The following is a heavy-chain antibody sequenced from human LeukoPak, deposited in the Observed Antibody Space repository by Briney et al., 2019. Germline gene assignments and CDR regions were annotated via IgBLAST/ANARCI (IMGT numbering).Heavy chain of an antibody. CDR2: ISSSGSTI. J-gene: IGHJ6*04. CDR3: AYRGITMFGGV. D-gene: IGHD3-10*02. V-gene: IGHV3-48*03. CDR1: GFTFSSYE. Sequence: GGSLRLSCAASGFTFSSYEMNWVRQAPGKGLEWVSYISSSGSTIYYADSVKGRFTISRDNAKKSLYLQMNSLRAEYTAVYYCAYRGITMFGGVWGKGTTVTVSS.